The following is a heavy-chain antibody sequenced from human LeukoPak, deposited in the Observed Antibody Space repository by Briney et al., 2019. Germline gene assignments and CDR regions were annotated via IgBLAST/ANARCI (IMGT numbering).Heavy chain of an antibody. CDR2: INHSGST. Sequence: SETLSLTCAVYGGSFSGYYWSWIRQPPGKGLEWIGEINHSGSTNYNPSLKSRVTISIDTSKNQFSLKLSSVTAADTAVYYCAGIRWYFDLWGRGTLVTVSS. V-gene: IGHV4-34*01. D-gene: IGHD3-3*02. J-gene: IGHJ2*01. CDR3: AGIRWYFDL. CDR1: GGSFSGYY.